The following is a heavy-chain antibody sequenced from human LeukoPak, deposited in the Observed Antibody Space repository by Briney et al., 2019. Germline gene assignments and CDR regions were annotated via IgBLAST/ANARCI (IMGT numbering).Heavy chain of an antibody. CDR1: GGSISNYY. J-gene: IGHJ4*02. Sequence: SETLSLTCTVSGGSISNYYWSWIRQPPGKGLEWIAYIYYSGSTNYNPSLKSRVTISIDTSKNQFSLKLSSVTAADTAVYYCARHSYYYDSSGYYYLDYWGQGTLVTVSS. V-gene: IGHV4-59*08. D-gene: IGHD3-22*01. CDR2: IYYSGST. CDR3: ARHSYYYDSSGYYYLDY.